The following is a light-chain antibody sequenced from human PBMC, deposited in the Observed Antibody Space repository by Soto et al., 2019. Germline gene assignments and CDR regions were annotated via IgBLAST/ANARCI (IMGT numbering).Light chain of an antibody. CDR3: QQYNSSEFT. V-gene: IGKV1-5*01. Sequence: DIQMTQSPSTLSAFVGDRVTITCRASQSINSWLAWYQQKPGKPPKLLIYDASSLESGVPTRFSGSGSGTEFTLTITSLQPDDFATYHCQQYNSSEFTFVGGTKVDIK. CDR1: QSINSW. CDR2: DAS. J-gene: IGKJ4*01.